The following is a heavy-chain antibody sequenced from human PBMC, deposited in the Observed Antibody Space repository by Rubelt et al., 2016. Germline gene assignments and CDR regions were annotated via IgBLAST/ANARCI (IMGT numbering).Heavy chain of an antibody. D-gene: IGHD5-12*01. V-gene: IGHV3-30*03. J-gene: IGHJ4*02. CDR1: GFSFSSCG. Sequence: GGGVVQPGGSLRLSCAASGFSFSSCGMHWVRQAPGKGLEWVAVISYDGGKSYYAASVKGRFTISRDNSKNTLYVQMNSLRAEDTAVYYCARVASGAYDRYYFDHWGQGALVTVSS. CDR3: ARVASGAYDRYYFDH. CDR2: ISYDGGKS.